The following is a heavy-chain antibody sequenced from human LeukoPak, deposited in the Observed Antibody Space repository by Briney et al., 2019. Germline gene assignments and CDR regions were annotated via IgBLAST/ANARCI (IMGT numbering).Heavy chain of an antibody. D-gene: IGHD3-22*01. CDR2: IYPGDSDT. J-gene: IGHJ3*02. CDR3: AIPSYYYDSSGYYYGHAFDI. Sequence: GESLKISCKGSGYTFTNYWIGWVRQMPGKGLEWMGIIYPGDSDTRYSPSFQGQVTISADKSISTAYLQWSSLKASDTAMYYCAIPSYYYDSSGYYYGHAFDIWGQGTMVTVSS. CDR1: GYTFTNYW. V-gene: IGHV5-51*01.